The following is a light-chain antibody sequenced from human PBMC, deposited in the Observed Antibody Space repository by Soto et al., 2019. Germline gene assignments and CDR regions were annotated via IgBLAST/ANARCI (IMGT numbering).Light chain of an antibody. CDR2: DAS. V-gene: IGKV1-5*01. CDR1: QSISSW. Sequence: DIQMTQSPSTLSASVGDRVTITCRASQSISSWLAWYQQKPGKAPKLLIYDASSLESGVPSRFSGSGSGTELTLTISSMQPADFATYYCQQYNSYSWTFGQGTKVEIK. CDR3: QQYNSYSWT. J-gene: IGKJ1*01.